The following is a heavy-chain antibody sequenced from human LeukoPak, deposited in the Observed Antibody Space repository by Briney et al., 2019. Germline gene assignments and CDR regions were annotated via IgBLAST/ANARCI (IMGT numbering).Heavy chain of an antibody. CDR3: ARAAMVDQYVDY. Sequence: SETLSLTCTVSGGSISRYYWSWIRQPPGKGLGWVGYIYYSGSTNYTPSLKSRVTISVDTSKIQFSLKLSSVTAADTAVYYCARAAMVDQYVDYWGQGTLVTVSS. CDR1: GGSISRYY. D-gene: IGHD5-18*01. J-gene: IGHJ4*02. CDR2: IYYSGST. V-gene: IGHV4-59*01.